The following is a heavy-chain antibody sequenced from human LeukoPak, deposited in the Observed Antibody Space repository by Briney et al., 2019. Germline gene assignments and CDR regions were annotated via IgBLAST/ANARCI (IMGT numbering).Heavy chain of an antibody. J-gene: IGHJ4*02. CDR2: ISSSSYI. CDR3: ARGGARGGSCSFDY. V-gene: IGHV3-21*01. CDR1: GFTFSSYS. Sequence: GGSLRLSRAASGFTFSSYSMNWVRQAPGKGLEWVSSISSSSYIYYADSVKGRFTVSRDNAKNSLYLQMNSLRAEDTAVYYCARGGARGGSCSFDYWGQGTLVTVSS. D-gene: IGHD2-15*01.